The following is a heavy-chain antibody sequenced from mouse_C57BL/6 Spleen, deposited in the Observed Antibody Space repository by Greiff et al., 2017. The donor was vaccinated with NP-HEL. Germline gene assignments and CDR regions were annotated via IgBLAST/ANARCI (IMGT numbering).Heavy chain of an antibody. D-gene: IGHD2-1*01. CDR3: ARSPYGNYPMDY. CDR1: GYTFTSYW. Sequence: QVQLQQSGAELVKPGASVKLSCKASGYTFTSYWMQWVKQRPGQGLEWIGEIDPSDSYTNYNQKFKGKATLTVDTSSSTAYMQLSSLTSEDSAVYYCARSPYGNYPMDYWGQGTSVTVSS. CDR2: IDPSDSYT. V-gene: IGHV1-50*01. J-gene: IGHJ4*01.